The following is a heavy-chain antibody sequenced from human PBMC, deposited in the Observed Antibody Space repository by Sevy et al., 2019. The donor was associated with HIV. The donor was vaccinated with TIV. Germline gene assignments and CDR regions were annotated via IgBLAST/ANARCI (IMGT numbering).Heavy chain of an antibody. D-gene: IGHD3-3*01. Sequence: GGSLRLSCAASGFTFSSYSMNWVRQAPGKGLEWVSYISSSSTIYYADAVKGRLTISRDNAKNSLYLQMNSLRDEDTAVYYCARVSLGLEYYYYYMDVWGKGTTVTVSS. V-gene: IGHV3-48*02. CDR1: GFTFSSYS. CDR3: ARVSLGLEYYYYYMDV. J-gene: IGHJ6*03. CDR2: ISSSSTI.